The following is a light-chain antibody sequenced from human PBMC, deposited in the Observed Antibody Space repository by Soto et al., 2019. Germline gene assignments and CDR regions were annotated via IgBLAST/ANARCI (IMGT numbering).Light chain of an antibody. Sequence: DIQIPQSPAPLSASVGARVTITRRASQSISSYFNWYQQKPGKAPKLLIYAASSLQSGVPSMFSRSGSGTDFTLTISSRQPEDFATYYCQQSYSTITLGQGTKLEIK. CDR3: QQSYSTIT. J-gene: IGKJ2*01. CDR1: QSISSY. V-gene: IGKV1-39*01. CDR2: AAS.